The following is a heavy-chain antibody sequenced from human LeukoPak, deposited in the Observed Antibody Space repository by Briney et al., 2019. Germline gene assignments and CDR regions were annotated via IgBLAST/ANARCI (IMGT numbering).Heavy chain of an antibody. J-gene: IGHJ4*02. CDR3: AKYKTSTVTTGFDY. CDR2: ISGSGGST. D-gene: IGHD4-17*01. V-gene: IGHV3-23*01. Sequence: GGSLRLSCAASGFTFSSYAMSWVRQAPGKGLEWASAISGSGGSTYYADSVKGRFTISRDNSKNTLYLQMNSLRAEDTAVYYCAKYKTSTVTTGFDYWGQGTLVTVSS. CDR1: GFTFSSYA.